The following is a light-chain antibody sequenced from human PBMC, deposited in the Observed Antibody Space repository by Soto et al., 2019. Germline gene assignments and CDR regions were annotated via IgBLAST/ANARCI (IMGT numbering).Light chain of an antibody. CDR2: GAS. CDR3: QQYASSPQT. Sequence: EIVLTQSPGTLSLSPGEIATLSCRASQSVSNNYLAWYQQKPGQAPRLLIYGASNRATGIPDRFSGSGSGADFTLTISRLEPEDFAVYYCQQYASSPQTFGQGTKVDIK. J-gene: IGKJ1*01. V-gene: IGKV3-20*01. CDR1: QSVSNNY.